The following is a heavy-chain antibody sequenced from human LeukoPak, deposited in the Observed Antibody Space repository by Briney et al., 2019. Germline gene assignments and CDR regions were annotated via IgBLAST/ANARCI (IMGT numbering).Heavy chain of an antibody. V-gene: IGHV3-30-3*01. D-gene: IGHD2-21*01. Sequence: GGSLRLSCAASGFTFSSYAMHWVRQAPGKGLEWVAVISYDGSNKYYADSVKGRFTISRDNSKNTLYLQMNSLRAEDTAVYYCARVFRLLQDYFDYWGQGTLVTVSS. J-gene: IGHJ4*02. CDR3: ARVFRLLQDYFDY. CDR1: GFTFSSYA. CDR2: ISYDGSNK.